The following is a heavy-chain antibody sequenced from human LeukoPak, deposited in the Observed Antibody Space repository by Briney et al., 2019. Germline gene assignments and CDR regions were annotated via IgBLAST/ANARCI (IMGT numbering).Heavy chain of an antibody. CDR1: GFTFDEHD. CDR2: ISKDGGNK. D-gene: IGHD1-1*01. Sequence: GGSLRLSCAASGFTFDEHDMHWVRQVPGKGLEWVCLISKDGGNKHYADSVKGRFSISRDNNRNSLSLQMNSLRSEDTALYFCAKRTGSPHNFDYWRQGALVTVSS. J-gene: IGHJ4*02. V-gene: IGHV3-43*02. CDR3: AKRTGSPHNFDY.